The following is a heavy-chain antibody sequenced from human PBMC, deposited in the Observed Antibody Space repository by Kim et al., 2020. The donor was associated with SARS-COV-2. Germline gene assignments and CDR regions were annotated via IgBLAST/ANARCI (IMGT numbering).Heavy chain of an antibody. CDR3: ARAAGPGTIDY. Sequence: GGSLRLSCAASGFTFSSYWMHWVRQAPGKGLVWVSRINSDGSSTSYADSVKGRFTISRDNAKNTLYLQLNSLRAEDTAVYHCARAAGPGTIDYWGQGTLVTVAS. J-gene: IGHJ4*02. V-gene: IGHV3-74*01. D-gene: IGHD1-7*01. CDR1: GFTFSSYW. CDR2: INSDGSST.